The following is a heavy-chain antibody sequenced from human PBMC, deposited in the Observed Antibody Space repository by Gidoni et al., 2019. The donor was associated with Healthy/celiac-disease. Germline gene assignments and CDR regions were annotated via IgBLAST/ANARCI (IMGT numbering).Heavy chain of an antibody. J-gene: IGHJ6*02. Sequence: QVQLVESGGGVVQPGRSLRLSCAASGFTFSSYGMHWVRQAPGKGLEWVAVIWYDGSNKYYADSVKGRFTISRDNSKNTLYLQMNSLRAEDTAVYYCARTPRGQRPSYGMDVWGQGTTVTVSS. V-gene: IGHV3-33*01. CDR1: GFTFSSYG. D-gene: IGHD2-15*01. CDR3: ARTPRGQRPSYGMDV. CDR2: IWYDGSNK.